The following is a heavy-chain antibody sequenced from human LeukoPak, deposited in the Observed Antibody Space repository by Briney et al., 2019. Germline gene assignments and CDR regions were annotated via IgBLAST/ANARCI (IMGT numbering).Heavy chain of an antibody. D-gene: IGHD5-18*01. V-gene: IGHV3-21*01. Sequence: GGSLRLSCAASGFTFSSYSMNWVRQAPGKGLEWVSSISSSSSYIYYADSVKGRFTISRDNSKNTLYLQMNSLRAEDTAVYYCARDPLKLIKNSYGYDYWGQGTLVTVSS. CDR1: GFTFSSYS. CDR2: ISSSSSYI. J-gene: IGHJ4*02. CDR3: ARDPLKLIKNSYGYDY.